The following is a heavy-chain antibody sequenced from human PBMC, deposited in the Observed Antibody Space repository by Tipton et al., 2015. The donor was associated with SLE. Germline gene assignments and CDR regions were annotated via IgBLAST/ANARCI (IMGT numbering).Heavy chain of an antibody. CDR1: GLKFSDAW. CDR3: ARDEDYTADY. J-gene: IGHJ4*02. V-gene: IGHV3-11*04. Sequence: SLRLSCPVSGLKFSDAWVSWVRQAPGKGLEWVSFINGPSSIILYADSVKGRFTTSRDNAKNSLYLQLNSLRVEDTATYYCARDEDYTADYWGQGTVVTVSS. D-gene: IGHD2-2*02. CDR2: INGPSSII.